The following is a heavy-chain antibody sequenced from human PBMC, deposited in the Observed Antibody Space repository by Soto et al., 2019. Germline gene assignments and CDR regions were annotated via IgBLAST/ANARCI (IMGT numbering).Heavy chain of an antibody. D-gene: IGHD1-1*01. Sequence: VQLLESGGGSVQPGGSLRLSCAASGFTFSSYAMHWVRRPPGKGLEWVSSISGSGGTAYYADSVKGRFSISRDSLVNTLYLQMISRRAEDTAVYYCAKGRGQCWKFDYWGQGTLFPVSP. J-gene: IGHJ4*02. CDR2: ISGSGGTA. CDR3: AKGRGQCWKFDY. CDR1: GFTFSSYA. V-gene: IGHV3-23*01.